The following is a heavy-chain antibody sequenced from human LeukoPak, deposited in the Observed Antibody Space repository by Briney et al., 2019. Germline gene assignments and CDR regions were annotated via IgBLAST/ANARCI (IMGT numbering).Heavy chain of an antibody. V-gene: IGHV4-59*01. J-gene: IGHJ3*02. Sequence: ESLSLTCTVSGGSISSYYWSWIRQPPGKGLEWIGYIYYSGSTNYNPSLKSRVTISIDTSKNQFSLKLSSVTAADTAVYYCARPKSVAQFDAFDIWGQGTMVTVSS. CDR1: GGSISSYY. D-gene: IGHD5-24*01. CDR3: ARPKSVAQFDAFDI. CDR2: IYYSGST.